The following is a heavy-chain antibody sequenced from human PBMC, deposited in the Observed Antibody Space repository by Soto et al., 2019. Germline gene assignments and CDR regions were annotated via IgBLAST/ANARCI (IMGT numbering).Heavy chain of an antibody. V-gene: IGHV5-51*01. Sequence: GESLKISCKGSGYSFTSYWIGWVRQMPGKGLEWMGIIYPGDSDTRYSPSFQGQVTISADKSISTAYLQWSSLKASDTAMYYCARLSSSGWYIEGPFDYWGQGTLVTVSS. CDR2: IYPGDSDT. CDR1: GYSFTSYW. D-gene: IGHD6-19*01. J-gene: IGHJ4*02. CDR3: ARLSSSGWYIEGPFDY.